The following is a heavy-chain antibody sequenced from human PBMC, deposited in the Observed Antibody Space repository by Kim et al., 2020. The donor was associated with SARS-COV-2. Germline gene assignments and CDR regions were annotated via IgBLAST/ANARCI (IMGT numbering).Heavy chain of an antibody. V-gene: IGHV3-15*01. Sequence: DYAAPVKGRFTISREDSKNTLYLQMNSLKTEDTAVYYCTTVFFGFRDEKNWGQGTLVTVSS. CDR3: TTVFFGFRDEKN. J-gene: IGHJ4*02. D-gene: IGHD3-16*01.